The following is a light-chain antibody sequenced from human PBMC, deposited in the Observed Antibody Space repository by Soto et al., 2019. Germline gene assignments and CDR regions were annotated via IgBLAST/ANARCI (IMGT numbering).Light chain of an antibody. Sequence: EIVLTQSPGTLSLSPGERATLSCRASQSVSSSYLAWYQQKPGQAPSLLIYDASSRATGIPDRFSGSGSGTDFTLTISRLEPEDFAVYYCQQYGSSPGTFGQGTKLEIK. CDR1: QSVSSSY. J-gene: IGKJ2*02. CDR3: QQYGSSPGT. CDR2: DAS. V-gene: IGKV3-20*01.